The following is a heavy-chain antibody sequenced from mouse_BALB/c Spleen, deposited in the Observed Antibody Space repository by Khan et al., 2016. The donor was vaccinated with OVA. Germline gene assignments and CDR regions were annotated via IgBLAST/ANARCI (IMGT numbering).Heavy chain of an antibody. CDR3: ARSTYRYAFVY. J-gene: IGHJ3*01. CDR2: IIYTGYT. Sequence: EVQLQESGPSLVKPSQTLSLTCSVTGDSITTGYWNWIRKFPGNKLEYMGYIIYTGYTYYNPSIKSRISITRHTAHNKYYLPLNAVTDEDTATYYGARSTYRYAFVYWGQGTLVTVSA. V-gene: IGHV3-8*02. CDR1: GDSITTGY. D-gene: IGHD2-14*01.